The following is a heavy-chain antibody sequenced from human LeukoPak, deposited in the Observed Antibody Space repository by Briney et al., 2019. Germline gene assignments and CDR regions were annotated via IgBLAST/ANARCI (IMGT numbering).Heavy chain of an antibody. CDR3: ARVDGYNEPY. Sequence: SETLSLTCAVYGGSFSGYYWSWIRQPPGKGLEWIGEINHSGSTNYNPSLKSRATISVDTSKNQFSLKLSSVTAADTAVYYCARVDGYNEPYWGQGTLVTVSS. D-gene: IGHD5-24*01. CDR1: GGSFSGYY. CDR2: INHSGST. J-gene: IGHJ4*02. V-gene: IGHV4-34*01.